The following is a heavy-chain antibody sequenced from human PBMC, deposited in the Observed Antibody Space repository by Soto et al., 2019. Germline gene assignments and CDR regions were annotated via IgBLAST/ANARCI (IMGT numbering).Heavy chain of an antibody. V-gene: IGHV3-21*01. Sequence: EVQLVESGGGLVKPGGSLRLSCAASGFTFNNYNMNWVRQAPGKGLEWVSAISTSSSAIYYADSVKGRFTISRDNATASLYLQMNSLRTEVTAVYYCARGAVDSTFDYWGQGTRLTVSS. D-gene: IGHD6-19*01. J-gene: IGHJ4*02. CDR2: ISTSSSAI. CDR3: ARGAVDSTFDY. CDR1: GFTFNNYN.